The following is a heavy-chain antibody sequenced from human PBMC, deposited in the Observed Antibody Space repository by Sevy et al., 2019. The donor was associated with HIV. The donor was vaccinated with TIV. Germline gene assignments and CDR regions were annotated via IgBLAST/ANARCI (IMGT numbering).Heavy chain of an antibody. V-gene: IGHV4-59*08. D-gene: IGHD1-26*01. CDR1: GGSITSPY. Sequence: SETLSLTCTLSGGSITSPYWTWIRQPPGKGLEWIANIYYNGHINYNPSLKSRVTLSLDTSKNQFSLRLSSVTAADTAMYYCAGENAWGRGYSWGQGTLVTVSS. J-gene: IGHJ4*02. CDR2: IYYNGHI. CDR3: AGENAWGRGYS.